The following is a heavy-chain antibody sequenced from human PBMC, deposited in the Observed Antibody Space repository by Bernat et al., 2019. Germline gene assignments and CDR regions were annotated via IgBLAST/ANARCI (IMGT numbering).Heavy chain of an antibody. J-gene: IGHJ4*02. CDR1: GFTFSSYA. V-gene: IGHV3-30-3*01. D-gene: IGHD2-15*01. CDR2: ISYDGSNK. CDR3: AREAGGGSCGY. Sequence: QVQLVESGGGVVQPGRSLRLSCAASGFTFSSYAMHWVRQAPGKGLEWVAGISYDGSNKYYAGSVKGRFTISRDNSKNTLYLQMNSLRAEDTAVYYCAREAGGGSCGYWGQGTLVTVSS.